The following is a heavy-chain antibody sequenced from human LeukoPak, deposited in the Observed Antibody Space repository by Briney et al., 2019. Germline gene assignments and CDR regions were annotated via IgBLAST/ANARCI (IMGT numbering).Heavy chain of an antibody. CDR3: AKDPYDSSGNFDY. CDR1: GFTFSNYA. V-gene: IGHV3-23*01. J-gene: IGHJ4*02. Sequence: GGSLRLSCAASGFTFSNYAMNWVRQAPGKGLEWVSTISGSGGSTYYADSVKSRFTISRDNSKNTLYLQMNSLRAEDTAVYYCAKDPYDSSGNFDYWGQGTLVTVSS. CDR2: ISGSGGST. D-gene: IGHD3-22*01.